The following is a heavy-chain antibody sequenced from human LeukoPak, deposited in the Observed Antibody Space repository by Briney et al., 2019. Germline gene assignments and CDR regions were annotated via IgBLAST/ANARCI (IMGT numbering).Heavy chain of an antibody. Sequence: GGSLRLSCAASGFTFSSYGMSWVRQAPGKGLEWVSAISGSGGSTYYADSVKGRFTISRDNSKNTLYLQMNSLRAEDTAVYYCARILAFGPQVVPARRGAYFDYWGQGTLVTVSS. CDR1: GFTFSSYG. V-gene: IGHV3-23*01. CDR2: ISGSGGST. CDR3: ARILAFGPQVVPARRGAYFDY. J-gene: IGHJ4*02. D-gene: IGHD2-2*01.